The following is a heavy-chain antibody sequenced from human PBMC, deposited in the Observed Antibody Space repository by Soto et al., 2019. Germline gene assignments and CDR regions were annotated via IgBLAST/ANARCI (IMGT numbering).Heavy chain of an antibody. Sequence: SVKVSGKASGGTFISYAISLLLEAPVQGLEWMGGIIPIFGTANYAQKFQGRVTITADESTSTAYMELSSLRSEDTAVYYCARTPTVRIAAPVWFDPWGQGTLVTVSS. CDR3: ARTPTVRIAAPVWFDP. CDR1: GGTFISYA. CDR2: IIPIFGTA. J-gene: IGHJ5*02. D-gene: IGHD6-6*01. V-gene: IGHV1-69*13.